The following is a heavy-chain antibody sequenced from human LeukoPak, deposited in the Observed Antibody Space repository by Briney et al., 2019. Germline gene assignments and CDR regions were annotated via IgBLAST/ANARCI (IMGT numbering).Heavy chain of an antibody. CDR1: GFTFSDYW. CDR2: IRDDGSEK. J-gene: IGHJ4*02. CDR3: ATDRKAGSWDPRFNY. Sequence: GGSLRLSCAASGFTFSDYWMLWVRQAPGKGPEWVANIRDDGSEKNYVDSVKGRFTISRDNAQMSLHLQMNSLRVDDTAVYYCATDRKAGSWDPRFNYGGQGTLVTASS. V-gene: IGHV3-7*04. D-gene: IGHD1-14*01.